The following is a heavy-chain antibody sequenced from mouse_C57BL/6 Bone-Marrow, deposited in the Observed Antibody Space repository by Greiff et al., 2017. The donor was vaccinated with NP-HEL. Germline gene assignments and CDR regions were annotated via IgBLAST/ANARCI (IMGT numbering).Heavy chain of an antibody. J-gene: IGHJ4*01. CDR3: ASSLYAMDY. CDR1: GFTFSSYA. CDR2: ISDGGSYT. V-gene: IGHV5-4*03. D-gene: IGHD6-1*01. Sequence: EVKVVESGGGLVKPGGSLKLSCAASGFTFSSYAMSWVRQTPEKRLEWVATISDGGSYTYYPDNVKGRFTISRDNAKNNLYLQMSHLKSEDTAMYYCASSLYAMDYWGQGTSVTVSS.